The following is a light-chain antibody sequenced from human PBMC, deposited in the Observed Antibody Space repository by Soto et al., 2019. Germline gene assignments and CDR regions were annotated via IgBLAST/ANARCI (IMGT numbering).Light chain of an antibody. V-gene: IGKV3-11*01. CDR2: DAS. J-gene: IGKJ2*01. Sequence: EIVLTQSPATLSLSPGERATLSCRASQSVSSYLAWHQQKPGQAPRLLIHDASNRATGIPARFSGSGSGTDFTLTISSLEPEDFAVYYCQQRSNWPPLYTFGQGTKLEIK. CDR1: QSVSSY. CDR3: QQRSNWPPLYT.